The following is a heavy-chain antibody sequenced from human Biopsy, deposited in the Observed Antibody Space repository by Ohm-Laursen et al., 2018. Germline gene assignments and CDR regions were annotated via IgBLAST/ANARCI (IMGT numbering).Heavy chain of an antibody. CDR1: GFPDSDYY. CDR2: INSSGSTK. CDR3: ATDGAGSYNEN. V-gene: IGHV3-11*01. J-gene: IGHJ4*02. D-gene: IGHD3-10*01. Sequence: SLRLSCTASGFPDSDYYMSWIRQAPGRGLEWVSDINSSGSTKYHAESVKGRFTISRDNAMNSVYLQMNSLRGEDTAVYYCATDGAGSYNENWGQGTLVTVFS.